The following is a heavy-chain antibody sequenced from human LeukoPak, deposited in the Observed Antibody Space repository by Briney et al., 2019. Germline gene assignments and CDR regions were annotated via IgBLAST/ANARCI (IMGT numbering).Heavy chain of an antibody. D-gene: IGHD1-14*01. J-gene: IGHJ4*02. V-gene: IGHV3-23*01. Sequence: GGSLRLTCAASGFTFSSYSMYWVRQAPGKGLEWVSAIRGNGGDTYYADSVRGRFTISRDDSKNTLYLQMSSLRAEDTALYYCAKATETQFVRLSFDSWGQGTLVTVSS. CDR1: GFTFSSYS. CDR3: AKATETQFVRLSFDS. CDR2: IRGNGGDT.